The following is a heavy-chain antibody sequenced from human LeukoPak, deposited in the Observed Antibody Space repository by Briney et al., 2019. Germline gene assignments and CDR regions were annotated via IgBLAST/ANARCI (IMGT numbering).Heavy chain of an antibody. V-gene: IGHV3-23*01. CDR3: AKQKNVLRYFDWLPGA. D-gene: IGHD3-9*01. J-gene: IGHJ5*02. CDR2: ISGSGGST. CDR1: GFTFSSYG. Sequence: GGSLRLSCAASGFTFSSYGMSWVRQAPGKGLEWVSAISGSGGSTYYADSVKGRFTNSRDNSKNTLYLQMNSLRAEDTAVYYCAKQKNVLRYFDWLPGAWGQGTLVTVSS.